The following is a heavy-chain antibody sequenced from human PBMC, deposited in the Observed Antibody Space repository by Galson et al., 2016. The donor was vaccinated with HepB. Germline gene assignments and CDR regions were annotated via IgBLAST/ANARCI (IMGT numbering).Heavy chain of an antibody. CDR2: INPSGGHP. CDR3: ARVSSSTWHYFYYGMDV. J-gene: IGHJ6*02. V-gene: IGHV1-46*01. CDR1: GFSFTTCY. D-gene: IGHD6-13*01. Sequence: SVKVSCKASGFSFTTCYIHWVRQAPGQGLEWMGIINPSGGHPTYAQSFRDRVTMISDTSTSTVYLELSSLTSHDTAVYYCARVSSSTWHYFYYGMDVWGQGTTVTVSS.